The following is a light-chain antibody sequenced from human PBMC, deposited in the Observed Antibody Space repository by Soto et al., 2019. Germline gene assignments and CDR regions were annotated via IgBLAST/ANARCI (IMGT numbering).Light chain of an antibody. J-gene: IGLJ1*01. CDR1: SSDVGSYNL. CDR2: EVS. V-gene: IGLV2-23*02. Sequence: QSVLTQPASVSGSPGQSITISCTGTSSDVGSYNLVSWYQQHPGKAPKLMIYEVSKRPSGVSNRFSGSKSGNTASLTISGLQAEDEADYSCSSYASSSTYVFRTGTKVTVL. CDR3: SSYASSSTYV.